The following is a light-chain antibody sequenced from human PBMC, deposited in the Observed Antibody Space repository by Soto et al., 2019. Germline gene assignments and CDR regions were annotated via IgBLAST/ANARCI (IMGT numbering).Light chain of an antibody. CDR1: SSDVGGYNY. CDR3: SSYTSSSTVGV. J-gene: IGLJ2*01. Sequence: QSVLTQPASVSGSPGQSITISCTGTSSDVGGYNYVSWYQQHPGKAPKLMIYDVSNRPSGVSNRFSGSKSGNTASLTISGLQAEDEADYYCSSYTSSSTVGVFGGGTQLTVL. V-gene: IGLV2-14*01. CDR2: DVS.